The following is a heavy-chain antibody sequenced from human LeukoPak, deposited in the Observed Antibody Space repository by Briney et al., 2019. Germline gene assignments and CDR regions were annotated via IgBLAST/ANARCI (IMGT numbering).Heavy chain of an antibody. CDR1: GFTFSSYG. V-gene: IGHV3-30*18. CDR2: ISYDGSNK. J-gene: IGHJ4*02. D-gene: IGHD2-2*01. Sequence: GGSLRLSCAASGFTFSSYGMHWVRQASGKGLEWVAVISYDGSNKYYADSVKGQFTISRDNSKNTLYLQMNSLRAEDTAVYYCAKSQLMVWGQGTLVTVSS. CDR3: AKSQLMV.